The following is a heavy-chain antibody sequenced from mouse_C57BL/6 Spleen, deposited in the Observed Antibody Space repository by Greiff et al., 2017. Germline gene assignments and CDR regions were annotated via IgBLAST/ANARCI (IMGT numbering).Heavy chain of an antibody. CDR3: TRVGYYYGSSPHFDY. V-gene: IGHV5-9-1*02. Sequence: EVHLVESGEGLVKPGGSLKLSCAASGFTFSSYAMSWVRQTPEKRLEWVAYISSGGDYIYYADTVKGRFTISRDNARNTLYLQMSSLKSEDTAMYYCTRVGYYYGSSPHFDYWGQGTTLTVSS. CDR1: GFTFSSYA. D-gene: IGHD1-1*01. J-gene: IGHJ2*01. CDR2: ISSGGDYI.